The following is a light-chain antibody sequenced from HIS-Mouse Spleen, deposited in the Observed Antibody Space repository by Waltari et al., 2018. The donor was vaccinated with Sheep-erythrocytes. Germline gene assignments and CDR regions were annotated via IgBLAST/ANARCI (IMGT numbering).Light chain of an antibody. V-gene: IGLV2-11*01. Sequence: QSALTQPRSVSGSPGQSVTISCTGTSSDVGGYNYVSWYQQHPGKAPKLMIDDVSKRTSGVPDRFSGSKSGNTASLTISGLQAEDEADYYCCSYAGSYNHVFATGTKVTVL. J-gene: IGLJ1*01. CDR2: DVS. CDR3: CSYAGSYNHV. CDR1: SSDVGGYNY.